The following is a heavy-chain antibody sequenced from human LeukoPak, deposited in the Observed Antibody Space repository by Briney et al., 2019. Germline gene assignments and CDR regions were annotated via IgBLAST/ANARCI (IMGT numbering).Heavy chain of an antibody. Sequence: PPETPSLTCTLSGGSLSSSSYYWGWIRQPPGKGLEWIGSIYYSGSTYYNPSLKSRVTISVDTSKNQFSLTLSSVTAADTAVYYCARPVSPPGILWYGMDVWGQGTTVTVSS. CDR3: ARPVSPPGILWYGMDV. CDR2: IYYSGST. D-gene: IGHD3-10*01. CDR1: GGSLSSSSYY. V-gene: IGHV4-39*01. J-gene: IGHJ6*02.